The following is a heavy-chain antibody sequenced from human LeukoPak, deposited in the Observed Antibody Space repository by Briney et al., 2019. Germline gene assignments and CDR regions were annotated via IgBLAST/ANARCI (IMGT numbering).Heavy chain of an antibody. J-gene: IGHJ4*02. Sequence: SVKVSCKASGGTFSSYAISWVRQAPGQGLEWMGWIIRISGTANYAQKFQGRVTITTDESTSTAYMELSSLRSEDTAVYYCASGFRWAYGDYETNWGQGTLVTVSS. D-gene: IGHD4-17*01. CDR2: IIRISGTA. CDR1: GGTFSSYA. V-gene: IGHV1-69*05. CDR3: ASGFRWAYGDYETN.